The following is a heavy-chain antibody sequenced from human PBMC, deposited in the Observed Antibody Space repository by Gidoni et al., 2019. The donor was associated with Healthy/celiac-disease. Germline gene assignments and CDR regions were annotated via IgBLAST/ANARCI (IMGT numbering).Heavy chain of an antibody. V-gene: IGHV3-11*01. Sequence: QVQLVKSGGGLVKPGAPLSLFSAASGLTFSDYYMSWIRQAPGKGLEWVSYISSRGGTIYYADSVKGRFTSSRDNAKNSLYLQMNSLRAEDTAVYYCASDHDAFDIWGQGTMVTVSS. J-gene: IGHJ3*02. CDR1: GLTFSDYY. CDR2: ISSRGGTI. CDR3: ASDHDAFDI.